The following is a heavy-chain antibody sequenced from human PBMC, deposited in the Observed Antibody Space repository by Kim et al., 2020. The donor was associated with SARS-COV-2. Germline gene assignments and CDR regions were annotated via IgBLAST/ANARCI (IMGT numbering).Heavy chain of an antibody. CDR1: GGSFSGYY. D-gene: IGHD3-10*01. CDR2: INHSGST. Sequence: SETLSLTCAVYGGSFSGYYWSWIRQPPGKGLEWMGEINHSGSTNYSPPLKSRVTISLDASKNHFSLKLSYVTAADTAVYYCATSRSVSSYYGMDVWGQGTTVTVSS. CDR3: ATSRSVSSYYGMDV. V-gene: IGHV4-34*01. J-gene: IGHJ6*02.